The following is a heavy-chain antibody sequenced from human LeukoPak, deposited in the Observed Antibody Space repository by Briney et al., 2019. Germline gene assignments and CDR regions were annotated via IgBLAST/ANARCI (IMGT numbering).Heavy chain of an antibody. D-gene: IGHD2-21*02. V-gene: IGHV3-7*05. CDR3: AKEPRHCGGDCFSLLDY. J-gene: IGHJ4*02. CDR1: GFTFSGSW. CDR2: MSQDGSEK. Sequence: GGSLRLSCAASGFTFSGSWMSWVRQTPGRGLEWVATMSQDGSEKYYVVSVKGRFTISRDNTKNSLFLEMNSLRAEDTAVFYCAKEPRHCGGDCFSLLDYWGQGTLVTVSS.